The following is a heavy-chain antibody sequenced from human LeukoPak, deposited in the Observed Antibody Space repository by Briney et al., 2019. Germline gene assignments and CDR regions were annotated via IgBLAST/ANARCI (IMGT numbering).Heavy chain of an antibody. CDR3: ARHSDVVGAI. D-gene: IGHD3-16*01. Sequence: GESLKISCEASGYTFTHQWIGWVRQMPGTGLEWVGIIYPRDSDTIYSSSFQGHVTISADTSINTAYLEWRSLEASDTAMYYCARHSDVVGAIWGQGTQATVSS. CDR1: GYTFTHQW. CDR2: IYPRDSDT. V-gene: IGHV5-51*01. J-gene: IGHJ4*02.